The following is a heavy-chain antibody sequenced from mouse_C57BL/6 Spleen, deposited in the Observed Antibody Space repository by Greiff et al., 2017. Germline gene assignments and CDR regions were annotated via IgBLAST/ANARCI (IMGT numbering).Heavy chain of an antibody. J-gene: IGHJ2*01. D-gene: IGHD1-1*01. CDR2: IGPGSGST. V-gene: IGHV1-77*01. CDR3: AREDPPYSYGSSVDY. CDR1: GYTFTAYY. Sequence: VQLQQSGAELVKPGASVKISCKASGYTFTAYYINWVKQRPGQGLEWIGKIGPGSGSTYYNEKFKGKATLTADKSSSTAYMQLSSLTSEDSAVYFCAREDPPYSYGSSVDYWGQGTTLTVSS.